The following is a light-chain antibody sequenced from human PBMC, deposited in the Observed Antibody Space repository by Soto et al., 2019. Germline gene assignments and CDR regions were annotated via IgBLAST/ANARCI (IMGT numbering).Light chain of an antibody. J-gene: IGKJ5*01. CDR2: GAS. V-gene: IGKV3D-20*02. CDR3: QQHSNWPPIT. Sequence: EIVLTQSPGTLSLSPGERATLSCRASQSVSSSYLAWYQQKPGQAPRLLIYGASSRATGIPDRFSGSGSGTEFTLTISSLQSEDFAVYYCQQHSNWPPITFGQGTRLEIK. CDR1: QSVSSSY.